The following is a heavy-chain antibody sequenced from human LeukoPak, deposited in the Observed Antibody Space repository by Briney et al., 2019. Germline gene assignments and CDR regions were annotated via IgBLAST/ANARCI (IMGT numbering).Heavy chain of an antibody. V-gene: IGHV3-23*01. CDR3: AKFPSPRVYCSSTSCYSYCSGGSCYDRGSDYYFDY. CDR2: ISGSGGST. Sequence: GGSLRLSCAASGFTFSSYAMSWVRQAPGKGLEWVSAISGSGGSTYYADSVKGRVTISRDNSKNTLYLQMNSLRAEDTAVYYCAKFPSPRVYCSSTSCYSYCSGGSCYDRGSDYYFDYWGQGTLVTVSS. CDR1: GFTFSSYA. D-gene: IGHD2-2*01. J-gene: IGHJ4*02.